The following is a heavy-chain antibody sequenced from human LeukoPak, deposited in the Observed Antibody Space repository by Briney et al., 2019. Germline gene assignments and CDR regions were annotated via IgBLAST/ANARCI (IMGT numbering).Heavy chain of an antibody. CDR1: GGSISSYY. Sequence: PSETLSLTCTLSGGSISSYYWSWIRQPPGKGLEWLAYIHNSGRTNYNPSLKSRLTISLDTSKSQFSLNVRSVTAADTAVYYCARHFPYDSGGYQDDFDIWGQGTMVTVSS. V-gene: IGHV4-59*08. D-gene: IGHD3-22*01. CDR3: ARHFPYDSGGYQDDFDI. J-gene: IGHJ3*02. CDR2: IHNSGRT.